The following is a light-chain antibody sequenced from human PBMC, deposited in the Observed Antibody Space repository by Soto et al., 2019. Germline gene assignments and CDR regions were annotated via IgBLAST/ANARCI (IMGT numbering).Light chain of an antibody. CDR1: GSNIGENA. J-gene: IGLJ3*02. Sequence: QSVLTQPPSASGTPGQTVTISCSGSGSNIGENAVNWYQHLPGTAPQLLIYSNALRPSGVPHRFSGSKSGTAGSLAISGLQSEDEAHYYCAAWDDSLKAMLFGGGTKLTVL. CDR3: AAWDDSLKAML. CDR2: SNA. V-gene: IGLV1-44*01.